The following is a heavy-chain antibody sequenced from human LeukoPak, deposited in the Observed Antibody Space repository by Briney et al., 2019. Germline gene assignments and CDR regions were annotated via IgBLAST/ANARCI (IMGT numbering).Heavy chain of an antibody. D-gene: IGHD3-22*01. Sequence: PSETLSLTCTVSGGTISSSSYYWGWIRQPPGKGLEWIGSIYYSVSTYYTPSLKSRVTISVDTSKNQFSLKLSSVTAADTAVYYCARNYYDSSGYYTWYFDLWGRGTLVTVSS. V-gene: IGHV4-39*01. CDR2: IYYSVST. CDR3: ARNYYDSSGYYTWYFDL. J-gene: IGHJ2*01. CDR1: GGTISSSSYY.